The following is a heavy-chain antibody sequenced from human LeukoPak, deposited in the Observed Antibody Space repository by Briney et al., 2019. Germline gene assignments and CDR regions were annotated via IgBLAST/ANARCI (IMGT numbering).Heavy chain of an antibody. D-gene: IGHD1-26*01. V-gene: IGHV3-23*01. CDR3: AKGGSYAPLDY. Sequence: GGSLRLSCAASGFTFTDSAMTWVRQAPGKGLEWVSVISTSGGDTIYTDSVKDRFTISRENSKNTLYLQRNSLRAEDTAIYYCAKGGSYAPLDYWGQGTLVTVSS. CDR1: GFTFTDSA. CDR2: ISTSGGDT. J-gene: IGHJ4*02.